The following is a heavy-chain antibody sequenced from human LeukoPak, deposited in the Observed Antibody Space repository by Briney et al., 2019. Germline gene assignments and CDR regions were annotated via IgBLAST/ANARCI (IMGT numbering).Heavy chain of an antibody. CDR3: VKDGPHSGSWAQDY. D-gene: IGHD1-26*01. J-gene: IGHJ4*02. CDR1: GFTFSSYA. CDR2: IHYDGSNK. Sequence: GGSLRLSCAASGFTFSSYAMSWVRQAPGKGLEWVAFIHYDGSNKYYADSVKGRFTISRDNSKNTLYLQMNSLRVEDTAIYYCVKDGPHSGSWAQDYWGQGTLVTVSS. V-gene: IGHV3-30*02.